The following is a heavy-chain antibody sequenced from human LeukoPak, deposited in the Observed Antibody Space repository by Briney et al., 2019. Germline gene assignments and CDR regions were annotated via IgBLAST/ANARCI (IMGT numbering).Heavy chain of an antibody. D-gene: IGHD3-22*01. CDR3: ASRPYYYDSSGFFDY. CDR1: GGSISSSNW. CDR2: IYHSGST. V-gene: IGHV4-4*02. Sequence: SETLSLTCAVSGGSISSSNWWSWVRQPPGKGLEWIGEIYHSGSTNYNPSLKSRVTISVDKSKNQFSLKLSSVTAADTAVYYCASRPYYYDSSGFFDYWGQGTLVTVSS. J-gene: IGHJ4*02.